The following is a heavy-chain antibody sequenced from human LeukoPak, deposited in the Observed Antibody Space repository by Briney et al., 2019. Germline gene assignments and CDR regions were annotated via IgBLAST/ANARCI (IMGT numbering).Heavy chain of an antibody. CDR1: GXTFSSYS. Sequence: GGSLRLSCSASGXTFSSYSMNWVRQAPGKGLEWVSSISSSSSYIYYADSVKGRFTISRDNAKNSLYLQMNSLRAEDTAVYYCAREQEGIAVAGTLSDYWGQGTLVTVSS. CDR2: ISSSSSYI. D-gene: IGHD6-19*01. J-gene: IGHJ4*02. V-gene: IGHV3-21*01. CDR3: AREQEGIAVAGTLSDY.